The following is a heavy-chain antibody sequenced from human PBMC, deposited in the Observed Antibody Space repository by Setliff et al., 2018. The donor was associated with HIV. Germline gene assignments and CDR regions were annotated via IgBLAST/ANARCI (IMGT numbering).Heavy chain of an antibody. CDR2: IHQTGNS. CDR1: GDSITSGNYY. J-gene: IGHJ6*02. V-gene: IGHV4-31*11. CDR3: AREPTAYNGYNWDYYGMDL. Sequence: SETLSLTCAVSGDSITSGNYYWTWIRQHPGRGLEWIGYIHQTGNSRYNPSVKSRVSMSIDMSKRQFSLKLRSVTAADTGVYYCAREPTAYNGYNWDYYGMDLWGQGTTVTVSS. D-gene: IGHD5-12*01.